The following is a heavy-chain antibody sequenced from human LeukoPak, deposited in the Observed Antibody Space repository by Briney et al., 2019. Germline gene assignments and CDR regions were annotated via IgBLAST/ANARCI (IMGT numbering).Heavy chain of an antibody. CDR1: GGSISSYY. J-gene: IGHJ3*02. Sequence: SETLSLTCTVSGGSISSYYWSWIRQPPGKGLEWIGYIYYSGSTNYNPSLKSRVTISVDTSKNQFSLKLSSVTAADTAVYYCARGYNDILTGCYLDAFDIWGQGTMVTVSS. CDR3: ARGYNDILTGCYLDAFDI. D-gene: IGHD3-9*01. V-gene: IGHV4-59*01. CDR2: IYYSGST.